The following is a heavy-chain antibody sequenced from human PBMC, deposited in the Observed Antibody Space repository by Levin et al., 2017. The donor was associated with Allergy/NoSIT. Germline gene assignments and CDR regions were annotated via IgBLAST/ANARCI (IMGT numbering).Heavy chain of an antibody. CDR3: ARPSSGWDGFYFDS. V-gene: IGHV5-51*01. D-gene: IGHD6-19*01. CDR2: IYPGDSDT. Sequence: PGGSLRLSCKALGYSFAIYWIGWVRQMPGKGLEWMGIIYPGDSDTRYSPSFQGQVTMSVDKSNSTAYLQWNSLKASDTAIYYCARPSSGWDGFYFDSWGQGTQVTVSS. J-gene: IGHJ4*02. CDR1: GYSFAIYW.